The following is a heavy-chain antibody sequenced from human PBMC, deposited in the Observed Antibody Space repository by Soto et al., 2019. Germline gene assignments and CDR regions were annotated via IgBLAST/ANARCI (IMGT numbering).Heavy chain of an antibody. CDR2: INSDGSST. J-gene: IGHJ6*02. CDR1: GLTFSGYW. Sequence: EVQLVESGGGLVQPGGSLRLSCAASGLTFSGYWMHWVRQAPGKGLVWVSRINSDGSSTNYADYVEGRFTISRDNAKNTLYLQMNSLRAEDTALYYCARGVNNVYGVDVWGQGTTVTVSS. CDR3: ARGVNNVYGVDV. D-gene: IGHD2-8*01. V-gene: IGHV3-74*01.